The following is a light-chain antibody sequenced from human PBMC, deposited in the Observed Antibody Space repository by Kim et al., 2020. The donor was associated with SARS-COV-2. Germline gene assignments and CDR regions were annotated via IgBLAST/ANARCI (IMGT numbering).Light chain of an antibody. V-gene: IGLV1-51*01. CDR1: SSNIGNNY. Sequence: QSVLTQPPSVSAAPGQKVTISCSGSSSNIGNNYVSWYQQLPGTAPKLLIYDNNKRPSGIPDRFSGPKSGTSATLGITGLQTGDEADYYCGTWDSSLSAGRVFGGGTQRTVL. CDR2: DNN. J-gene: IGLJ3*02. CDR3: GTWDSSLSAGRV.